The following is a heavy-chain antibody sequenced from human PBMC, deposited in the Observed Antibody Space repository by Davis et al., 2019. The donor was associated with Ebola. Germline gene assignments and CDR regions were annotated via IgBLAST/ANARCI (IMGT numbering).Heavy chain of an antibody. D-gene: IGHD1-26*01. CDR3: TSDLLPWGTGYYFRSMDV. CDR1: GITFNIYA. V-gene: IGHV3-23*01. Sequence: PGGSLRLSCAASGITFNIYALTWVRQAPGKGLEWVSAISGSGGSTYYADSVKGRFTVSRDNSRNTLFLQMSSLRVEDTAVYYCTSDLLPWGTGYYFRSMDVWGKGTTVTVSS. CDR2: ISGSGGST. J-gene: IGHJ6*03.